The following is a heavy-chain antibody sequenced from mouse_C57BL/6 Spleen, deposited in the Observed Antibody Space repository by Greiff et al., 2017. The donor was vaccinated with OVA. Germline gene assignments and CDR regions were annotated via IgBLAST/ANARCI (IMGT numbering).Heavy chain of an antibody. V-gene: IGHV1-81*01. J-gene: IGHJ3*01. CDR2: IYPRSGNT. Sequence: VQLQQSGAELARPGASVKLSCKASGYTFTSYGISWVKQRTGQGLEWIGAIYPRSGNTYYNEKFKGKATLTADKSSSTAYMELRSLTSEDSAVYFCARSGYSNPFAYWGQGTLVTVSA. CDR3: ARSGYSNPFAY. D-gene: IGHD2-5*01. CDR1: GYTFTSYG.